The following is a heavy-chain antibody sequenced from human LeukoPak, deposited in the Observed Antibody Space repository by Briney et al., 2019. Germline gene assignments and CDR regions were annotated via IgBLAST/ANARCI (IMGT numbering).Heavy chain of an antibody. CDR2: ISDSGGHT. V-gene: IGHV3-23*01. D-gene: IGHD2-21*02. J-gene: IGHJ4*02. Sequence: GGSLRLSCAASAFTLSSYAMNWVRQAPGKGLEWVSNISDSGGHTSYADSVKGRFTISRDTSKNTVSLQMDSVGGEDTAVYSCAKSLRDRYGDCLEDWGQGTLVTVSS. CDR3: AKSLRDRYGDCLED. CDR1: AFTLSSYA.